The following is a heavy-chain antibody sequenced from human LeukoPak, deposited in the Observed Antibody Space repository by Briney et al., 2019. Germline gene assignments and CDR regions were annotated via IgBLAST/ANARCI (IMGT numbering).Heavy chain of an antibody. Sequence: SETLSLTCIVSGGSISRYYWSWIRQPAGKGLEWIGRIYTSGSTNYNPSLKSRVTISVDTSKNQFSLKLSSVTAADTAVYYCARRRGSYYYYYYMDVWGKGTTVTISS. CDR2: IYTSGST. D-gene: IGHD1-26*01. CDR3: ARRRGSYYYYYYMDV. J-gene: IGHJ6*03. CDR1: GGSISRYY. V-gene: IGHV4-4*07.